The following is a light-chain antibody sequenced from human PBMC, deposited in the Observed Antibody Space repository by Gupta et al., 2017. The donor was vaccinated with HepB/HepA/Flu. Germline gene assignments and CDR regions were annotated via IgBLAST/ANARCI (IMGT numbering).Light chain of an antibody. J-gene: IGKJ4*01. CDR3: QRRDNWPIT. CDR2: DAS. CDR1: QTISHS. V-gene: IGKV3-11*01. Sequence: EIVLTQSPATLSLSPGERATLSCRASQTISHSLAWFQQRPGQAPRLLIYDASNRATGIPARFSGSGSATDFTLTISILDPEDFAVYYCQRRDNWPITFGGGTKVEIK.